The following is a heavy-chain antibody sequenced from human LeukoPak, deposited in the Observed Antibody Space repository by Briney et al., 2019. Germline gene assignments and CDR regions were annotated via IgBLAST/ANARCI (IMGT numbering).Heavy chain of an antibody. D-gene: IGHD4-17*01. J-gene: IGHJ4*02. Sequence: PGGSLRLSCAASGFTFSSYAMSWVRQAPGKGLEWVSAISGSGGSTYYADSVKGRFTISRDNSKNTLYLQMNSLRAEDTAEYYCAKVRSGDYGDYSLDYWGQGTLVTVSS. CDR2: ISGSGGST. V-gene: IGHV3-23*01. CDR3: AKVRSGDYGDYSLDY. CDR1: GFTFSSYA.